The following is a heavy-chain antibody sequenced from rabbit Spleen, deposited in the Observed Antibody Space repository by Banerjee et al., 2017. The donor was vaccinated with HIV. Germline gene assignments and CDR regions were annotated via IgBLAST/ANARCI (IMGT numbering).Heavy chain of an antibody. Sequence: QEQVVESGGGLVKPGASLTLTCTASGFSLTASDFIYWVRQAPGKGLEWIACVYAGSSGNTYYANWAKGRFAISKTSSTTVTLQMTDLTAADTATYFCARVGSGLKIDLWGPGTLVTVS. CDR3: ARVGSGLKIDL. J-gene: IGHJ4*01. CDR2: VYAGSSGNT. D-gene: IGHD3-1*01. V-gene: IGHV1S45*01. CDR1: GFSLTASDF.